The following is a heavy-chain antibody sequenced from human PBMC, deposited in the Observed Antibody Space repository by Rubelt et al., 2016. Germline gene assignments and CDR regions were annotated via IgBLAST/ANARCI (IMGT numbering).Heavy chain of an antibody. CDR1: GYTFTSYA. V-gene: IGHV1-3*01. J-gene: IGHJ4*02. CDR3: ARGYCSGGSCYYFDY. Sequence: QVQLVQSGAEVKKPGASVKVSCKASGYTFTSYAMHWVRQAPGQRLEWMGWINAGNGNTKYSQKFQGRVTSTRDTSASTAYMERSSLRSEDTAVYYCARGYCSGGSCYYFDYWGQGTLVTVSS. CDR2: INAGNGNT. D-gene: IGHD2-15*01.